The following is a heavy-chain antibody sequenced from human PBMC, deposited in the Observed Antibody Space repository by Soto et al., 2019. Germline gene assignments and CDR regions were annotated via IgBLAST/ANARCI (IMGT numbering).Heavy chain of an antibody. CDR3: AKNEFDTSNSGLFDW. Sequence: QVQLVESGGGVVQPGRSLRLSCAASGFTFSNYGMHWIRQAPGEGLDWVAIISYNGNTKYYADSVKGRFTISRDNSKNPLLLQMDGLRTEDTAVYYCAKNEFDTSNSGLFDWWGQGTLVTVSS. V-gene: IGHV3-30*18. J-gene: IGHJ4*02. CDR1: GFTFSNYG. D-gene: IGHD5-18*01. CDR2: ISYNGNTK.